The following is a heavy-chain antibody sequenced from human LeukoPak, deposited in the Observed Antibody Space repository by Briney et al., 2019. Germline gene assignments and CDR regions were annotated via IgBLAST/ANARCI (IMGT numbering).Heavy chain of an antibody. D-gene: IGHD6-19*01. CDR2: IYYSGNT. CDR1: GDSISSSSYY. CDR3: ARATVAVPDY. V-gene: IGHV4-39*01. J-gene: IGHJ4*02. Sequence: PETLSLTCTVSGDSISSSSYYWGWIRQPPGKGLQWIGSIYYSGNTYYNPSLKSRVTISLDTSKNQFSLKLSSVTAADTAVYYCARATVAVPDYWGQGILVTVSS.